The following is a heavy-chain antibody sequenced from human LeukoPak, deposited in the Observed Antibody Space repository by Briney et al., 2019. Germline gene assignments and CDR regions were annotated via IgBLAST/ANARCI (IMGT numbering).Heavy chain of an antibody. V-gene: IGHV3-7*01. CDR2: IKQDGTEK. CDR1: GFTFSSCW. CDR3: AKSRYMDV. J-gene: IGHJ6*03. Sequence: GGSLRLSCAASGFTFSSCWMNWVRQAPGKGLEWVANIKQDGTEKYFVDSVKGRFTISRDNAKNSLYLQMNSLRVEDTAVYYCAKSRYMDVWGKGTTVTVSS. D-gene: IGHD2-2*01.